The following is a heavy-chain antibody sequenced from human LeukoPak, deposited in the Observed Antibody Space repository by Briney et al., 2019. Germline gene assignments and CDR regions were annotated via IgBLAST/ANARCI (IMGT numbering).Heavy chain of an antibody. CDR3: AKGRMVRGVINY. V-gene: IGHV3-23*01. CDR2: ISGSGGST. Sequence: GGSLRLSCAASGFTFSSYAMSWVRQAPGKGLEWVSAISGSGGSTYYADSVKGRFTISRDNSKNTLYLRMNSLRAEDTAVYYCAKGRMVRGVINYWGQGTLVTVSS. D-gene: IGHD3-10*01. CDR1: GFTFSSYA. J-gene: IGHJ4*02.